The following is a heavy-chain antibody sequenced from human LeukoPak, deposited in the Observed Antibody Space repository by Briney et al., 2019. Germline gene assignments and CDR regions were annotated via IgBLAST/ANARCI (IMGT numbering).Heavy chain of an antibody. D-gene: IGHD3-16*02. V-gene: IGHV4-59*01. J-gene: IGHJ4*02. CDR2: IYYSGST. CDR1: GGSISSYY. CDR3: ARGRPMITFGAVIDYFDY. Sequence: SETLSLTCTVSGGSISSYYWSWIRQPPGKGLEWIGYIYYSGSTNYNPSLKSRVAISVDTSKNQFSLKLSSVTAADTAVYYCARGRPMITFGAVIDYFDYWGQGTLVTVSS.